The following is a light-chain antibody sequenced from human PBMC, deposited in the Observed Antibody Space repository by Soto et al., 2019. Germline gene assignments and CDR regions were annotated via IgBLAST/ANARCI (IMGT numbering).Light chain of an antibody. CDR2: DVI. J-gene: IGLJ2*01. V-gene: IGLV2-11*01. Sequence: QSALTQPRSVSGSPGQSVTISCTGTSSDVGGYDYVSWYQQHPGKAPKLMIYDVIKRPSGVPDRFSGSKSGNTASLTIFGLEAEDEADYYCCSYAGSSTYTVFGGGTKLTVL. CDR3: CSYAGSSTYTV. CDR1: SSDVGGYDY.